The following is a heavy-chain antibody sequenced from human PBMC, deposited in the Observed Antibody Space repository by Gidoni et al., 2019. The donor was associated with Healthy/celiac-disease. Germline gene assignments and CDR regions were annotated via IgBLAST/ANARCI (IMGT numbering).Heavy chain of an antibody. CDR2: IIPIFGTA. CDR3: ARGGRFGELLSDY. CDR1: GGTCSSYA. J-gene: IGHJ4*02. V-gene: IGHV1-69*12. Sequence: QVQLVQSGAEVKKPASSVKVSCKASGGTCSSYAISWVRQAPGQGLEWMGGIIPIFGTANYAQKFQGRVTITADESTSTAYMELSSLRSEDTAVDYCARGGRFGELLSDYWGQGTLVTVSS. D-gene: IGHD3-10*01.